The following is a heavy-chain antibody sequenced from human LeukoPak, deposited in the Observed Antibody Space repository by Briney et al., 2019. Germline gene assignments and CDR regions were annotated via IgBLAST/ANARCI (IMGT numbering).Heavy chain of an antibody. Sequence: GESLKISCKGSGYSFTSYWIGWVRQMPGKGLEWMGIIYPGDSDTRYSPSFQGQVTISADKSISTAYLQWSSLKASDTAMYYCARDRADRLTYYDILTGPQAYYYYYGMDVWGQGTTVTVSS. CDR2: IYPGDSDT. V-gene: IGHV5-51*01. D-gene: IGHD3-9*01. CDR3: ARDRADRLTYYDILTGPQAYYYYYGMDV. CDR1: GYSFTSYW. J-gene: IGHJ6*02.